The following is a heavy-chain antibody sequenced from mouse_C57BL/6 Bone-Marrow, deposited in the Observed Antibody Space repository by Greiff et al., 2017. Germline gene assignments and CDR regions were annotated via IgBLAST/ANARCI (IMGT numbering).Heavy chain of an antibody. D-gene: IGHD2-14*01. V-gene: IGHV14-4*01. CDR3: TTWDYRFDD. Sequence: EVKLQESGAELVRPGASVKLSCTASGFNIKDDYMHWVKQRPEQGLEWIGRIDPANGDTEYDQKFKGKATLTVDKSSNTAYMQLSSLTSEDSAVYYGTTWDYRFDDWGQGTTLTVSS. J-gene: IGHJ2*01. CDR2: IDPANGDT. CDR1: GFNIKDDY.